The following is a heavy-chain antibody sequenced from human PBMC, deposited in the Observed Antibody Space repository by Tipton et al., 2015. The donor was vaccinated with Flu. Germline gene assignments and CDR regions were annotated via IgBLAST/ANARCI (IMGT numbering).Heavy chain of an antibody. CDR3: ARRDFSNYVSEPKNWFDV. Sequence: TLSLTCAVSGDSISSDFYWAWIRQFPGKGLEWIGTVSRTGSTIYNPSLKSRVTISIDTSKNQFSLNMRFVTAADTAVYFCARRDFSNYVSEPKNWFDVWGQGSLVTVS. J-gene: IGHJ5*02. CDR2: VSRTGST. D-gene: IGHD4-11*01. V-gene: IGHV4-38-2*01. CDR1: GDSISSDFY.